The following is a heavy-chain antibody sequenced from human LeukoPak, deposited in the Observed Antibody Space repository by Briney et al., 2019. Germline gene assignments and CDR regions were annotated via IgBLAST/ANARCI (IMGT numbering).Heavy chain of an antibody. J-gene: IGHJ6*03. V-gene: IGHV4-4*07. Sequence: SETLSLTCTLSGGSISIYRWSWIRQPAGKGLEWMGRIDTSGNTNYNPSLNGRVTISVDTSKNQFSLKLSSVTAADTAVYYCARTRRDGYNFDYYYMDVWGKGTTVTVSS. CDR1: GGSISIYR. CDR2: IDTSGNT. CDR3: ARTRRDGYNFDYYYMDV. D-gene: IGHD5-24*01.